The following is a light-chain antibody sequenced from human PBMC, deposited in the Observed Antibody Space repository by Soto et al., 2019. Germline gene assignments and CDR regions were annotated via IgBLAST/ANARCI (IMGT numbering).Light chain of an antibody. J-gene: IGLJ1*01. CDR1: SSDVGSYNR. CDR3: SSYTSTMTNV. V-gene: IGLV2-18*02. Sequence: QSVLTQPPSVSGSPGQSVAVSCTGTSSDVGSYNRVSWYQQPPGTAPKLMIYDVVDRPSGVSYRFSGSKSGNTASLTISGLQAADEADYFCSSYTSTMTNVFGSGTKVTVL. CDR2: DVV.